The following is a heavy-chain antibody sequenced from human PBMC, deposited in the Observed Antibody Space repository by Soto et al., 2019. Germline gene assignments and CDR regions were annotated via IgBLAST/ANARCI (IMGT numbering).Heavy chain of an antibody. CDR1: GFSISSYS. Sequence: EVQLAESGGGLVKPGGSLRLSCAASGFSISSYSRNWVRQAPGKGLEWVSSISTSSHHSQYADSVRGRLTISRDNAKNSLYLQMDSLRDEDTAVYHCVPDVVAIAATGYWGQGTLVTVSS. CDR3: VPDVVAIAATGY. J-gene: IGHJ4*02. CDR2: ISTSSHHS. D-gene: IGHD2-15*01. V-gene: IGHV3-21*01.